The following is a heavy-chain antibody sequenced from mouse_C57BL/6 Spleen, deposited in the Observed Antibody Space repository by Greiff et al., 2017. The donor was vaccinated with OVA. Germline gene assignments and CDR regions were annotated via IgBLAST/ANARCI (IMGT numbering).Heavy chain of an antibody. J-gene: IGHJ1*03. CDR2: IYPGSGST. D-gene: IGHD2-4*01. Sequence: VQLQQPGAELVQPGASVKMSCKASGYTFTSYWITWVKQRPGQGLEWIGDIYPGSGSTNYNEKFKSKATLTVDTSSSTAYMQLSSLTSEDSAVYYCARDEGLRPYWYFDVWGTGTTVTVSS. V-gene: IGHV1-55*01. CDR1: GYTFTSYW. CDR3: ARDEGLRPYWYFDV.